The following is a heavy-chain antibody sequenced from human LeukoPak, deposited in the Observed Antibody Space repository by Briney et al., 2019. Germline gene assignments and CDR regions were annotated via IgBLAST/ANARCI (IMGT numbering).Heavy chain of an antibody. Sequence: GGSLRLSCAACGFTFSSYWMSWVRQAQGKGLEWVANIRQDGSEKYYVDSVKGRFTISRDNAKNSLSLQMNSLRAEDTAVYYCARAVDCSSTSCYGGDDYWGQGTLVTVSS. CDR3: ARAVDCSSTSCYGGDDY. V-gene: IGHV3-7*01. J-gene: IGHJ4*02. D-gene: IGHD2-2*01. CDR1: GFTFSSYW. CDR2: IRQDGSEK.